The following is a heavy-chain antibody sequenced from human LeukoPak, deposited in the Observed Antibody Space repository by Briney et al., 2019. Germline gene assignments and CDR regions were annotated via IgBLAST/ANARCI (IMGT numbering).Heavy chain of an antibody. CDR3: ARYIVASARYYYYYMDV. CDR2: IYTSGST. V-gene: IGHV4-4*09. D-gene: IGHD5-12*01. Sequence: PSETLSLTCTVSGGSISSYYWSWIRQPPGKGLEWTGYIYTSGSTNYNPSLKSRVTISADTSKNQFSLKLSSVAAADTAVYYCARYIVASARYYYYYMDVWGKGTTVTVSS. CDR1: GGSISSYY. J-gene: IGHJ6*03.